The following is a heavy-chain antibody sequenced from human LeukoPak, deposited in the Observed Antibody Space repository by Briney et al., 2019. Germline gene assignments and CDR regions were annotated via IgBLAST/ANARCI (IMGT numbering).Heavy chain of an antibody. J-gene: IGHJ4*02. CDR1: VDSISSYY. CDR2: IHYNGKN. Sequence: PAETLSLTCIVSVDSISSYYWTWIRHPPGKGLEWIGYIHYNGKNSYNPSLKSRVTISLDTSKSQFSLRLNSVTAEDTAMYYCARLHNVDAAVVSYYFDSWGQGTLVTVSS. D-gene: IGHD5-18*01. CDR3: ARLHNVDAAVVSYYFDS. V-gene: IGHV4-59*08.